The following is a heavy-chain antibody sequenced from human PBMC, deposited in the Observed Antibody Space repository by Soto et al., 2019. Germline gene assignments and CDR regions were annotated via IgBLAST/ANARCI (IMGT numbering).Heavy chain of an antibody. CDR3: VRESVASGPNYFDT. V-gene: IGHV4-39*07. CDR2: IHYSGTS. D-gene: IGHD6-6*01. CDR1: VDSISSSSQY. Sequence: SETLSLTCSASVDSISSSSQYWGWIRQPPGKGLEWIGSIHYSGTSYYNPSLKSRVTIFVDTSKNQLSLKLSSVTAADTAVYYCVRESVASGPNYFDTWGPGTLVTVSS. J-gene: IGHJ5*02.